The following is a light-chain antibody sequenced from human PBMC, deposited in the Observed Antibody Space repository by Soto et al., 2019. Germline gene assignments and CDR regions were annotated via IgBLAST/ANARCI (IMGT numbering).Light chain of an antibody. CDR2: EDN. Sequence: QSVLTQPPSVSAAPGQKVTISCSGSSSNIENNYVSWYQQLPRTAPNLLIFEDNKRPSGIPDRFSGSKSGTSATLGITGLQTGDEAHYYCNTWDSSLSAGVFGGGTQLTVL. J-gene: IGLJ3*02. V-gene: IGLV1-51*02. CDR1: SSNIENNY. CDR3: NTWDSSLSAGV.